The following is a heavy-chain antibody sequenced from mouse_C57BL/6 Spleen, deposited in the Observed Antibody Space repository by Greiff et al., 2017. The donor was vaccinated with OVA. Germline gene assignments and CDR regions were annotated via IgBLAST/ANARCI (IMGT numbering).Heavy chain of an antibody. CDR1: GFTFSDYY. D-gene: IGHD3-2*02. CDR3: ARDGSGLAY. Sequence: EVKLVESEGGLVQPGSSMKLSCTASGFTFSDYYMAWVRQVPEKGLEWVANINYDGSSTYYLDSLKSRFIISRDNAKNILYLPMSSLKSEDTATYYCARDGSGLAYWGQGTLVTVSA. J-gene: IGHJ3*01. V-gene: IGHV5-16*01. CDR2: INYDGSST.